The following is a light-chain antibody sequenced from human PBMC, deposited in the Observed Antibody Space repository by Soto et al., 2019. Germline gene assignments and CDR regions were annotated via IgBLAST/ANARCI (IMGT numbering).Light chain of an antibody. CDR3: SSYAGANRV. CDR2: EVT. J-gene: IGLJ1*01. V-gene: IGLV2-8*01. CDR1: SSDVGANNY. Sequence: ALTQPPSASGSPGQSVTISCTGTSSDVGANNYVSWYQQHPGKAPKLMIYEVTKRPSGVPDRFSGSKSGNTASLTVSGLQAEDEADYYCSSYAGANRVFGTGTKLTVL.